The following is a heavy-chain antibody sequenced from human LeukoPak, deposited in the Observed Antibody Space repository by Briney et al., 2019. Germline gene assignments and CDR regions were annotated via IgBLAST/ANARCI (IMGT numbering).Heavy chain of an antibody. CDR3: ARGGGDHAFDI. Sequence: GGSLRLSCAASGFTFSSYWMHWVRHSPEKGLVGVSRIDNNGRDTIYADSVKGRFTISRDNTRNTLHLQLGSLRVEDTAIYYCARGGGDHAFDIWGQGTMVTVSS. V-gene: IGHV3-74*01. J-gene: IGHJ3*02. CDR1: GFTFSSYW. D-gene: IGHD2-21*02. CDR2: IDNNGRDT.